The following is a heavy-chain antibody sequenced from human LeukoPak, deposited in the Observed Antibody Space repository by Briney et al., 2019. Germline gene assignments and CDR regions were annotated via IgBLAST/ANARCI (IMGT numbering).Heavy chain of an antibody. CDR3: ASFDGNINLYGVFEY. Sequence: SETLSLTCAVCGGSFCGYFASCIRPPPGKGLEWIGEINHSGSTNYIPSLKSRVTISVDTSKNQFSMKLSSVTAADTAVYYCASFDGNINLYGVFEYWGQGTLVTVSS. D-gene: IGHD3-9*01. V-gene: IGHV4-34*01. CDR1: GGSFCGYF. CDR2: INHSGST. J-gene: IGHJ4*02.